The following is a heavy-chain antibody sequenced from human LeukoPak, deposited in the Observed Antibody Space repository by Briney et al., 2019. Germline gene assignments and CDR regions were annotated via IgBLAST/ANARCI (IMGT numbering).Heavy chain of an antibody. Sequence: PSETLSLTCTVSGGSISSSNYSWGWIRQPPGKGLEWIASIHYSETTYYNPSLKSRVTISVDTSKNHFSLKLSSVTAADTAVYYCARGPTYQPIDFWGQGTLVTVSS. V-gene: IGHV4-39*02. CDR2: IHYSETT. J-gene: IGHJ4*02. D-gene: IGHD2-2*01. CDR3: ARGPTYQPIDF. CDR1: GGSISSSNYS.